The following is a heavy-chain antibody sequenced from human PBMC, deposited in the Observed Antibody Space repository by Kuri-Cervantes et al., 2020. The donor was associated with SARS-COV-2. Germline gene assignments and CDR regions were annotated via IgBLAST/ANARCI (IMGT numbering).Heavy chain of an antibody. V-gene: IGHV3-9*01. Sequence: SLKISCAASGFTVSSHVMHWVRQAPGKGLEWVSGISWNSGSIGYADSVKGRFTISRDNAKNSLYLQMNSLRAEDTALYYCAKDIIAAAGMTIDYWGQGTLVTVSS. D-gene: IGHD6-13*01. CDR2: ISWNSGSI. CDR3: AKDIIAAAGMTIDY. J-gene: IGHJ4*02. CDR1: GFTVSSHV.